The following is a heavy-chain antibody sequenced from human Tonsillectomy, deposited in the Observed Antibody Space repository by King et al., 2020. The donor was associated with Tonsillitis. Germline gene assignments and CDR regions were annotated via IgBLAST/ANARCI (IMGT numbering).Heavy chain of an antibody. CDR2: FSGSGGST. CDR1: GFTFSTYA. CDR3: AKDPRYWYFDL. Sequence: VQLVESGGGLVQPGGSLRLSCEASGFTFSTYAMSWVRQAPGKGLEWVSAFSGSGGSTYYADSVKGRFTISRDNSKNTLYLQMNSLRAEDTAIYYCAKDPRYWYFDLWGRGTLVTVSS. V-gene: IGHV3-23*04. J-gene: IGHJ2*01.